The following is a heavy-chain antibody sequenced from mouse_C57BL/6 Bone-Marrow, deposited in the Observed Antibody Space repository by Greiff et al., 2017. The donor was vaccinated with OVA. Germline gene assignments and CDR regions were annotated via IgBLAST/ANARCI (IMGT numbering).Heavy chain of an antibody. V-gene: IGHV1-72*01. D-gene: IGHD1-1*01. CDR1: GYTFTSYW. Sequence: QVQLKQPGAELVKPGASVKLSCKASGYTFTSYWMHWVKQRPGRGLEWIGRIDPNSGGTKYNEKFKSKATLTVDKPSSTAYMQLSSLTSEDSAVYYCARQGGNYYGSSGFAYWGQGTLVTVSA. J-gene: IGHJ3*01. CDR2: IDPNSGGT. CDR3: ARQGGNYYGSSGFAY.